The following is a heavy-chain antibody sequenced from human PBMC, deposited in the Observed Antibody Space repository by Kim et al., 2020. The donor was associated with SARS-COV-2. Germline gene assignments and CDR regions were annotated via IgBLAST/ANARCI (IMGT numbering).Heavy chain of an antibody. J-gene: IGHJ6*02. Sequence: ASVKVSCKASGYTFTSYDINWVRQATGQGLEWMGWMNPNSGNTGYAQKFQDRVTMTRNTSISTAYMELSSLRSEDTAVYYCARGSSLLWFGELLPYYYYGMDVWGQGTTVTVSS. V-gene: IGHV1-8*01. CDR3: ARGSSLLWFGELLPYYYYGMDV. D-gene: IGHD3-10*01. CDR1: GYTFTSYD. CDR2: MNPNSGNT.